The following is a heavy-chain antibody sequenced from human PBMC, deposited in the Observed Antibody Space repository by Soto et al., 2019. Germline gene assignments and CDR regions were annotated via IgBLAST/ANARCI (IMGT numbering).Heavy chain of an antibody. Sequence: PXESLSLPWTVACGSMSSYYWSWIRQPPGKGLEWIGYIYYSGSTNYNPSLKSRVTISVDTSKNQFSLKLSSVTAADTAVYYCARLQARWFDTWGQGTLVTVSS. J-gene: IGHJ5*02. D-gene: IGHD4-4*01. CDR1: CGSMSSYY. V-gene: IGHV4-59*01. CDR2: IYYSGST. CDR3: ARLQARWFDT.